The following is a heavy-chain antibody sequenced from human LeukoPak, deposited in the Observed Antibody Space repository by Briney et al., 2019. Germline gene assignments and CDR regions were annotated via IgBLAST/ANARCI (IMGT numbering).Heavy chain of an antibody. CDR1: GFTFSSYG. J-gene: IGHJ6*02. CDR3: AKRPYRGGGYYGMDV. CDR2: ISYDGSNK. V-gene: IGHV3-30*18. D-gene: IGHD3-10*01. Sequence: GRSLRLSCAASGFTFSSYGMHWVRQAPGKGLEWVAVISYDGSNKYYADSVKGRFTISRDNSKNTLYLQMNSLRAEDTAVYYCAKRPYRGGGYYGMDVWGQGTTVTVSS.